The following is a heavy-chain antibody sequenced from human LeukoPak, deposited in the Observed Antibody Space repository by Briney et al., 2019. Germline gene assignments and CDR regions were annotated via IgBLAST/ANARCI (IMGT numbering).Heavy chain of an antibody. CDR1: GYTFTSYY. V-gene: IGHV1-46*01. D-gene: IGHD3-3*01. CDR3: ARTLRLLDSADAFDI. CDR2: INPSGGST. J-gene: IGHJ3*02. Sequence: GASVKVSCKASGYTFTSYYMHWVRQAPGQGLEWMGIINPSGGSTSYAQKFQGRVTMTRDTSTSTVYMELSSLRSEDTAVYYCARTLRLLDSADAFDIWGQGTMVTVSS.